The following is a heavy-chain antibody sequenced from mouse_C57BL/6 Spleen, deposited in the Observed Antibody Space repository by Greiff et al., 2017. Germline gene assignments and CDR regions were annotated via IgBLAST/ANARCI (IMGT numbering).Heavy chain of an antibody. CDR3: TGWDSFYFDY. CDR1: GYTFTDYE. V-gene: IGHV1-15*01. Sequence: VKLQESGAELVRPGASVTLSCKASGYTFTDYEMHWVKQTPVHGLEWIGAIDPETGGTAYNQKFKGKAILTADKSSSTAYMELRSLTSEDSAVYYCTGWDSFYFDYWGQGTTLTVSS. J-gene: IGHJ2*01. D-gene: IGHD4-1*01. CDR2: IDPETGGT.